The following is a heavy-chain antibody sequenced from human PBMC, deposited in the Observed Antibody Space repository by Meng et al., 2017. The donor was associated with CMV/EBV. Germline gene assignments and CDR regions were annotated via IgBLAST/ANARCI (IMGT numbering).Heavy chain of an antibody. D-gene: IGHD6-13*01. J-gene: IGHJ3*02. Sequence: LSLTCAASGFTFSSYSMNWVRQAPGKGLEWVSYISSSSSTIYYADSVKGRFTISRDNAKNSLYLQMNSLRAEDTAVYYCARKIKQPQGGKVGAFDIWGQGTMVTVSS. CDR2: ISSSSSTI. V-gene: IGHV3-48*04. CDR1: GFTFSSYS. CDR3: ARKIKQPQGGKVGAFDI.